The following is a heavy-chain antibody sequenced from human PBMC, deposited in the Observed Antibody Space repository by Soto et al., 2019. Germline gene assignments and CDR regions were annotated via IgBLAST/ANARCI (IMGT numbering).Heavy chain of an antibody. D-gene: IGHD3-22*01. CDR3: TTQYYYDSSGSLLN. Sequence: PGGSLRLCCAVSGFTFSNAWITWVRQAPGKGLEWVGRIRSKTDGGTTDYAAPVKGRFTISGDDSKNTLYLQMNSLKTEDTAVYYCTTQYYYDSSGSLLNWGQGT. V-gene: IGHV3-15*01. CDR2: IRSKTDGGTT. CDR1: GFTFSNAW. J-gene: IGHJ4*02.